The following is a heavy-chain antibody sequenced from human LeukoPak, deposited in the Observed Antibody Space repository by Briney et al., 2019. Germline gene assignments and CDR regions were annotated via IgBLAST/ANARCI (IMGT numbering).Heavy chain of an antibody. CDR2: ISSSSSYI. J-gene: IGHJ6*03. V-gene: IGHV3-21*01. CDR1: GFTFSSYS. Sequence: PGGSLRLSCAASGFTFSSYSMNWVRQAPGKGLEWVSSISSSSSYIYYADSVKGRFTISRDNAKNSLYLQMNSLRAEDTAVYYCARDLRQQLVRRYYYYYMDVWGKGTTVTVSS. CDR3: ARDLRQQLVRRYYYYYMDV. D-gene: IGHD6-13*01.